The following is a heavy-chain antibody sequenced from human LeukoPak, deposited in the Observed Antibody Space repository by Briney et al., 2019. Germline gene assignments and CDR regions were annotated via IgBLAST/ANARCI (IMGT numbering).Heavy chain of an antibody. CDR2: INTDGSST. D-gene: IGHD6-13*01. CDR3: ARDLHSSSWYGGFGY. J-gene: IGHJ4*02. Sequence: PGGSLRLSCAASGFTFSSYWMHWVRQAPGKGLVWVSRINTDGSSTSYADSVKGRFTISRDNAKNTLYLQMNSLRAEDTAVYYCARDLHSSSWYGGFGYWGQGTLVTVSS. CDR1: GFTFSSYW. V-gene: IGHV3-74*01.